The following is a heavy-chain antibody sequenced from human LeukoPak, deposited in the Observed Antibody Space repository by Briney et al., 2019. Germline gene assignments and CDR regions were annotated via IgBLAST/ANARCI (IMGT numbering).Heavy chain of an antibody. V-gene: IGHV3-23*01. CDR1: GFTFSNYA. Sequence: PGGSLRLSCAASGFTFSNYAMSWVRQAPGKGLEWVSVISGSGGSTYYADSVKGRFTISRDNSKNTLYLQMNSLRAEDTAVYYCAKGHRDIYYGSGTYGSNWGQGTLVTVSS. CDR3: AKGHRDIYYGSGTYGSN. J-gene: IGHJ4*02. CDR2: ISGSGGST. D-gene: IGHD3-10*01.